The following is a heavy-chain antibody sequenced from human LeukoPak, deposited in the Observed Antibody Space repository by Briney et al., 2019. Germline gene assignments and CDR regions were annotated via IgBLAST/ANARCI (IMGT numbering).Heavy chain of an antibody. CDR1: GFTFSSYA. CDR3: AGGYCSSTSCYANGPIDY. V-gene: IGHV3-30*04. Sequence: GGSLRLSCAASGFTFSSYAMHWVRQAPGKGLEWVAVISYDGSNKYYADSVKGRFTISRDNSKNTLYLQMNSLRAEDTAVYYCAGGYCSSTSCYANGPIDYWGQGTLVTVSS. J-gene: IGHJ4*02. D-gene: IGHD2-2*01. CDR2: ISYDGSNK.